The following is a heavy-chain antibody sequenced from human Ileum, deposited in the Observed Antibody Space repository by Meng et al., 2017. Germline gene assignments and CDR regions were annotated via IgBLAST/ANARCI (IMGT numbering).Heavy chain of an antibody. CDR1: GFTFSSYA. D-gene: IGHD4-17*01. CDR2: ISYDGSNK. V-gene: IGHV3-30*04. J-gene: IGHJ3*02. Sequence: GESLKISCAASGFTFSSYAMHWVRQAPGKGLEWVAVISYDGSNKYYADSVKGRFTISRDNSKNTLYLQMNSLRAEDTAGYYCARTMATVNYFPPDIWGQGTMVTVSS. CDR3: ARTMATVNYFPPDI.